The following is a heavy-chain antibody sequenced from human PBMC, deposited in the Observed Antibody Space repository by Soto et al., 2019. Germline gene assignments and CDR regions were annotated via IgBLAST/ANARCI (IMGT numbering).Heavy chain of an antibody. Sequence: EVQLVESGGGLVQPGGSLRLSCAASGFTVSSNYMSWVRQAPGKGLEWVSVIYSGGSTYYADSVKGRFAISRDNSKNTLYLQMNSLRAEDTAVYYCARDGSPDNWFDPWGQGTLVTVSS. V-gene: IGHV3-66*01. CDR2: IYSGGST. CDR1: GFTVSSNY. CDR3: ARDGSPDNWFDP. J-gene: IGHJ5*02.